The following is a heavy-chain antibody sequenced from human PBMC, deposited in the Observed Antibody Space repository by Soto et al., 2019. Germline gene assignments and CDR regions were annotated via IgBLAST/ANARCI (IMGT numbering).Heavy chain of an antibody. D-gene: IGHD2-2*01. CDR2: ISAYNGNT. CDR1: GGTFSSYA. Sequence: ASVKVSCKASGGTFSSYAISWVRQAPGQGLEWMGWISAYNGNTNYAQKLQGRVTMTRDTSTSTAYMELRSLRSDDTAVYYCARGPGVYCSSTSCYWSRCQYYHYGMYFRGQGTTVTVSS. CDR3: ARGPGVYCSSTSCYWSRCQYYHYGMYF. V-gene: IGHV1-18*01. J-gene: IGHJ6*02.